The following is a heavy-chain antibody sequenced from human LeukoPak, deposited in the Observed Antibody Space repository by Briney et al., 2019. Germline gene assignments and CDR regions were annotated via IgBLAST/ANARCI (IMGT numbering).Heavy chain of an antibody. Sequence: PSETLSLTCTVSGGSISSDNYQWSWIRQPPGKGLEWIRYINYSGSTYYNPSLKSRVTISVDTSKNHFSLKLSSVTAADTAVYYCARYGSGSTWFDPWGQGTLVTVSS. CDR3: ARYGSGSTWFDP. D-gene: IGHD3-10*01. V-gene: IGHV4-30-4*01. CDR2: INYSGST. CDR1: GGSISSDNYQ. J-gene: IGHJ5*02.